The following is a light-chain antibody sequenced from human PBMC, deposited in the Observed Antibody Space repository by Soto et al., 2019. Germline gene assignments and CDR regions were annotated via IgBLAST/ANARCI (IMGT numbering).Light chain of an antibody. CDR3: QQYNSDSRT. Sequence: DIQLTQSPSFLSASVGDRVSLTCRASQGIETHLGWYQQNPGKAPRLLIYAASTLQSGVPSRFSGSGSGTDFTLTISSLQPEDFATYYCQQYNSDSRTFGQGTELDIK. V-gene: IGKV1-9*01. CDR2: AAS. J-gene: IGKJ1*01. CDR1: QGIETH.